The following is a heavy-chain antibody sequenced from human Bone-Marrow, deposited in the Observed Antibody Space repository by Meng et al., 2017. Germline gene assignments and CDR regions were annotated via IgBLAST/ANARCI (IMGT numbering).Heavy chain of an antibody. CDR3: ARRRIQSTNWFDP. Sequence: QLVQSGVGVKKPGASVKVSWKASGSTFTSYDINWVRQATGQGLEWMGWMNPNSGNTGYAQKFQGRVTMTRNTSISTAYMELSSLRSEDTAVYYCARRRIQSTNWFDPWGQGTLVTVSS. CDR1: GSTFTSYD. CDR2: MNPNSGNT. D-gene: IGHD5-18*01. V-gene: IGHV1-8*01. J-gene: IGHJ5*02.